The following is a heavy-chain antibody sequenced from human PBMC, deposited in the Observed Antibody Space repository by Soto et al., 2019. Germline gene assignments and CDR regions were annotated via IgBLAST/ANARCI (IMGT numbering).Heavy chain of an antibody. CDR2: IYYSGST. J-gene: IGHJ4*02. V-gene: IGHV4-39*01. D-gene: IGHD1-7*01. Sequence: PSETLSLTCTVSGGSISSSSYYWGWIRQPPGKGLEWIGSIYYSGSTYYNPSLKSRVTISVDTSKNQFSLKLSSVTAADTAVYYCARHDYNWNYPSYYFDYWGQGTLVTVS. CDR3: ARHDYNWNYPSYYFDY. CDR1: GGSISSSSYY.